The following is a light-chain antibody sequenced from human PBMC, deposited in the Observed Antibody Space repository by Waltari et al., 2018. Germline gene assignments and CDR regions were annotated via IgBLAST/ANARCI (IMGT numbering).Light chain of an antibody. Sequence: SALTQPRSVFGSPGPSVTISCNGTTNDLGSYKYVPWYQQHPGKAPKLIILDVTKRPAGVPDRLSGSKSGNTASLTISGLRAEDEAEYYCCSYAGSYTWVFGGGTKLTVV. CDR1: TNDLGSYKY. CDR2: DVT. V-gene: IGLV2-11*01. CDR3: CSYAGSYTWV. J-gene: IGLJ3*02.